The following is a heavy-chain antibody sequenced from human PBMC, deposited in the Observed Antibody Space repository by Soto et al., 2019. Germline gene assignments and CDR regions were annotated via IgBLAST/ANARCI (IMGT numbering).Heavy chain of an antibody. D-gene: IGHD3-22*01. CDR1: GGSISSSSYY. CDR2: IYYSGST. V-gene: IGHV4-39*01. CDR3: ARSPEDYYDSSAYFAY. Sequence: SETLSLTCTVSGGSISSSSYYWGWIRQPPGKGLEWIGSIYYSGSTYYNPSLKSRVTISVDTSKNQFYLKLSSVTAADTAVYYCARSPEDYYDSSAYFAYWGQGNLVTVSS. J-gene: IGHJ4*02.